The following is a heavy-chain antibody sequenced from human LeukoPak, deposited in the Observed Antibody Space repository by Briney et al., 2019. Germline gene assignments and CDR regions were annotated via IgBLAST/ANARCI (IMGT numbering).Heavy chain of an antibody. D-gene: IGHD1-1*01. J-gene: IGHJ4*02. CDR2: IYHSGTT. V-gene: IGHV4-4*02. CDR1: GDSISSSKW. CDR3: ARRVTGTLAPIDY. Sequence: SGTLSLTCAVSGDSISSSKWWTWVRQPPGKGLEWIGEIYHSGTTTYNPSLKSRVTISVDKSKNQFSLKLTSVTAADTAVYYCARRVTGTLAPIDYWGQGTLVTVSS.